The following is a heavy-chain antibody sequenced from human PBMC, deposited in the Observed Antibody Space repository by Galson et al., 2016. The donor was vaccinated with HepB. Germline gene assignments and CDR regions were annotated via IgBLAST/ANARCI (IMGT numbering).Heavy chain of an antibody. Sequence: SGAEVKKPGESLRLSCAASGFSFSFYSMNWVRQAPGKGLEWVSSITSSSSYIYYADSVKGRFTISRDNAKNSVYLQMNSLRAEDTAVYYCASLWQLGYWGQGILVTVSS. CDR3: ASLWQLGY. D-gene: IGHD6-6*01. V-gene: IGHV3-21*01. CDR1: GFSFSFYS. J-gene: IGHJ4*02. CDR2: ITSSSSYI.